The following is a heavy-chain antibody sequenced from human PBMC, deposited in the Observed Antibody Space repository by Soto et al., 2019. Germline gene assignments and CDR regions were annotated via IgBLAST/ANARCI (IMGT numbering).Heavy chain of an antibody. CDR2: IWYDGSNK. CDR1: GFTFSSYG. V-gene: IGHV3-33*01. CDR3: ARGPKAVAGSHYYYDGMDV. D-gene: IGHD6-19*01. J-gene: IGHJ6*02. Sequence: GGSLRLSCAASGFTFSSYGMHWVRQAPGKGLEWVAVIWYDGSNKYYADSVKGRFTISRDSSKNTLYLQMNSLRAEDTAVYYCARGPKAVAGSHYYYDGMDVRGQGTTVTVSS.